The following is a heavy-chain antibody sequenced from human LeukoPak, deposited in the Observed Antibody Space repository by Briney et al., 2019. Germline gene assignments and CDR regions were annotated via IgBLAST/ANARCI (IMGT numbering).Heavy chain of an antibody. CDR1: GFTFSDFY. CDR2: ITPSSYT. Sequence: GGSLRLPCAASGFTFSDFYMTWIRQAPGKGLEWLSYITPSSYTNYADSVKGRFTISRDNAKNSLYLQMNSLRADDTAVYYCAKGHHHMDVGGQGTTVTVSS. CDR3: AKGHHHMDV. V-gene: IGHV3-11*05. D-gene: IGHD1-14*01. J-gene: IGHJ6*02.